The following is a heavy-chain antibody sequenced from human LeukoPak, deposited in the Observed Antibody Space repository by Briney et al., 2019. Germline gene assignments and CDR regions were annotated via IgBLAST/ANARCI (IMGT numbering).Heavy chain of an antibody. CDR3: ARVTSGSRLDSDAFDI. CDR1: GFTFSSYE. D-gene: IGHD1-26*01. Sequence: PGGSLRLSCAASGFTFSSYEMNWVRQAPGKGLEWVSYISSSGSTIYYADSVKGRFTISRDNAKNSLYLQMNRLRAEDTAVYYCARVTSGSRLDSDAFDIWGQGTMVTVSS. CDR2: ISSSGSTI. J-gene: IGHJ3*02. V-gene: IGHV3-48*03.